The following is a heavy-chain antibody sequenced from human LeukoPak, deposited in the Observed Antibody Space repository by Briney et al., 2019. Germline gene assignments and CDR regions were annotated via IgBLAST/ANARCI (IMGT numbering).Heavy chain of an antibody. CDR3: AKAGVYYDSSGYYF. CDR1: GFTFSSYA. Sequence: GGSLRLSCAASGFTFSSYAMSWVRQAPGEGLEWVSAISGSGGSTYYADSVKGRFTISRDNSKNTLYLQMNSLRAEDTAVYYCAKAGVYYDSSGYYFWGQGTLVTVSS. V-gene: IGHV3-23*01. J-gene: IGHJ4*02. CDR2: ISGSGGST. D-gene: IGHD3-22*01.